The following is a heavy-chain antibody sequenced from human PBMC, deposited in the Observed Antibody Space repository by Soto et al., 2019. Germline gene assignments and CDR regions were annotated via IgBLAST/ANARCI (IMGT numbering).Heavy chain of an antibody. CDR1: GFTFSGYA. Sequence: GGSLRLSCAGSGFTFSGYAMTWVRQAPGKGLEWVSVISTSGDRPDYADSVKGRFTISRDNSKNMLYLQMNSLRAEDTAVYYCARDRLVAATSAPPYCYHGMDVWGQGTTVTVSS. CDR2: ISTSGDRP. V-gene: IGHV3-23*01. D-gene: IGHD2-15*01. J-gene: IGHJ6*02. CDR3: ARDRLVAATSAPPYCYHGMDV.